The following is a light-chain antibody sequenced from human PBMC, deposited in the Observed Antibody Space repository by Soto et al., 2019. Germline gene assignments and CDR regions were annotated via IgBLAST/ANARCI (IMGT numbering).Light chain of an antibody. CDR3: QQYNSWPLT. V-gene: IGKV3-15*01. CDR1: QSISTK. Sequence: EIVMTQSPATLSMSPGERATLSCRASQSISTKVAWYQQKPGQAPRLLIYGASTRATGVPARFSGSGSGTEFTLSISSLQSEDFAVYYCQQYNSWPLTFGGGTKVEIK. J-gene: IGKJ4*01. CDR2: GAS.